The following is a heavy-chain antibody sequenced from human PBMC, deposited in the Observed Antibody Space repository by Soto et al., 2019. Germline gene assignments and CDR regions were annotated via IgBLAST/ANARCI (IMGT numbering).Heavy chain of an antibody. CDR1: GGTFSRYA. D-gene: IGHD1-26*01. Sequence: ASVKVSCKASGGTFSRYAISWVRRAPGQGLEWMGGIIPIFGTANYAQKFQGRVTITADESTSTAYMELSSLRFEDTAVYYCARAIAGPTTTGWLDPWGQGTLVTVSS. CDR3: ARAIAGPTTTGWLDP. CDR2: IIPIFGTA. J-gene: IGHJ5*02. V-gene: IGHV1-69*13.